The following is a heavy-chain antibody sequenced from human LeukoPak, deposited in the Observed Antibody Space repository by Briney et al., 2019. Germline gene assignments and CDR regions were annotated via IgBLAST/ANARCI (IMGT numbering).Heavy chain of an antibody. CDR1: GLTFNNYA. J-gene: IGHJ1*01. D-gene: IGHD3-16*01. Sequence: GSLRLSCAVSGLTFNNYAMSWVRQAPGNGLEWVSGISPSGGITYYTDSVKGRFTISRDNSKNTVSLQMNSLRGDDTAVYYCAKDDAWGRYKDWGQGTLVTVSS. V-gene: IGHV3-23*01. CDR2: ISPSGGIT. CDR3: AKDDAWGRYKD.